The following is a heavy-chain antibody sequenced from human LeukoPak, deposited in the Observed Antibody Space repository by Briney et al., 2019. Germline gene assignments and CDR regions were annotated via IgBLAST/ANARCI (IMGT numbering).Heavy chain of an antibody. J-gene: IGHJ6*03. D-gene: IGHD5-18*01. V-gene: IGHV4-34*01. CDR1: GGSFSGYY. CDR2: MNHSGST. CDR3: ARVSGYSYGWSYYYYVDV. Sequence: SETLSLTCAVYGGSFSGYYWSWVRQPPGKGLEWIGEMNHSGSTNYNPSLKSRVTISVDPSKNQFSLKLSSVTAADTAVYYCARVSGYSYGWSYYYYVDVWGKGTTVTVSS.